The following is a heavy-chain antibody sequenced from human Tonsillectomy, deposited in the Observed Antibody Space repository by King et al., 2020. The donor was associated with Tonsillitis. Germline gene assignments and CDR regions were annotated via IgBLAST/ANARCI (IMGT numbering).Heavy chain of an antibody. D-gene: IGHD6-6*01. Sequence: VQLVESGAEVKKPGASVKVSCKASRYTFIAHYMHWVRQAPGQGLEWMGWINPNSGGTNSAQKFQGRVTMTRDTSISTAYMELSRLTSDDTAVYYCAVSSFHYYAMDVWGQGTMVTVSS. J-gene: IGHJ6*02. CDR2: INPNSGGT. CDR3: AVSSFHYYAMDV. V-gene: IGHV1-2*02. CDR1: RYTFIAHY.